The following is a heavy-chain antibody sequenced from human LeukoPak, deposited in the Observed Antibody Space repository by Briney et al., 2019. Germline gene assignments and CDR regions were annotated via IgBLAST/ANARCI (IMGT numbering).Heavy chain of an antibody. Sequence: GGSLRLSCAASGFTFSSYWMIWVRQAPGKGLEWVANIKQDGSEKYYVDSVKGRFTISRDNAKNSLYLQMNSLRAEDTAVYYCARVLWLAPGVRYFDYWGQGTLVTVSS. CDR2: IKQDGSEK. CDR1: GFTFSSYW. V-gene: IGHV3-7*01. CDR3: ARVLWLAPGVRYFDY. J-gene: IGHJ4*02. D-gene: IGHD2-2*01.